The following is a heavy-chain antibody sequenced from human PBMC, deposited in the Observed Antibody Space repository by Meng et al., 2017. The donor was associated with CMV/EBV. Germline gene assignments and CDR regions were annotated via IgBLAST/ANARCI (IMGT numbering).Heavy chain of an antibody. Sequence: GSLRLSCAVYGGSFSGYYWSWIRQPPGKGLEWIGEINHSGSTNYNPSLKSRVTISVDTSKNQLSLKLSSVTAADTAVYYCARGEAARYYYYYGMDVWGQGTTVTVSS. V-gene: IGHV4-34*01. J-gene: IGHJ6*02. CDR2: INHSGST. CDR1: GGSFSGYY. CDR3: ARGEAARYYYYYGMDV. D-gene: IGHD6-6*01.